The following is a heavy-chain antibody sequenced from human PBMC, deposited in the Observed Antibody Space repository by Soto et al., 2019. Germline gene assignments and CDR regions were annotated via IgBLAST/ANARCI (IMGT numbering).Heavy chain of an antibody. Sequence: QITLKESGPTLVKPTQTLTLTCTFSGFSLSTSGVGVNWIRQPPGKALEWLALIFWDDDKRYSPSLRSRLTITKDPSRDQVVLTMTNMDPMDTATFYCAHSSGTYWVDYWGQGTLVTVSS. D-gene: IGHD1-26*01. CDR2: IFWDDDK. CDR1: GFSLSTSGVG. V-gene: IGHV2-5*02. J-gene: IGHJ4*02. CDR3: AHSSGTYWVDY.